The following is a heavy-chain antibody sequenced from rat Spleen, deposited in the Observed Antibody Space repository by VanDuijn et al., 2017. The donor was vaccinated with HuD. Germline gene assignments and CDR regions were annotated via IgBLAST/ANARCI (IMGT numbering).Heavy chain of an antibody. J-gene: IGHJ2*01. D-gene: IGHD1-10*01. CDR1: FYSITSSYR. CDR3: GRDNNYKAY. V-gene: IGHV3-3*01. CDR2: INSEGTT. Sequence: EVQLQESGPGLVKPSQSLSLTCSVTFYSITSSYRWSWIRKFPGNKLEWMGYINSEGTTNYNPPLKSRISITRDTSKNQFFLQVNSVTTEDTATYYCGRDNNYKAYWGQGVLVTVSS.